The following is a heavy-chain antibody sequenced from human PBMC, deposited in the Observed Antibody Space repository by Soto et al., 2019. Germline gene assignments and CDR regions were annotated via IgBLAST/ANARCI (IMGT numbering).Heavy chain of an antibody. CDR2: ISGSGGST. Sequence: EVQLLESGGGLVQPGGSLRLSCAASGFTFSSYAMSWVRQAPGKGLEWVSAISGSGGSTYYADFVKGRFTISRDNAKNALYLQMNSLRAEDTAVYYCAKANEWELPALDYWGQGPLVTVSS. CDR3: AKANEWELPALDY. D-gene: IGHD1-26*01. V-gene: IGHV3-23*01. CDR1: GFTFSSYA. J-gene: IGHJ4*02.